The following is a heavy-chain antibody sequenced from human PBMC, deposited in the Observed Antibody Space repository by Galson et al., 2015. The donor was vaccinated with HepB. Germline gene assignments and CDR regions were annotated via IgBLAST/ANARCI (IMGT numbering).Heavy chain of an antibody. CDR3: AAGLWFGEAYFDY. CDR1: GFTFTSSA. D-gene: IGHD3-10*01. J-gene: IGHJ4*02. V-gene: IGHV1-58*01. CDR2: IVVGSGNT. Sequence: SVKVSCKASGFTFTSSAVQWVRQARGQRLEWIGWIVVGSGNTNYAQKFQERVTITRDMSTSTAYMELSSLRSEDTAVYYCAAGLWFGEAYFDYWGQGTLVTVSS.